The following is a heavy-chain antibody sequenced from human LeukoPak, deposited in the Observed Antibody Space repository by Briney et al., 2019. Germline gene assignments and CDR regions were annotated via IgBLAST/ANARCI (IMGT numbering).Heavy chain of an antibody. CDR1: GGSFSGYY. CDR3: ARDGGRYGIDS. J-gene: IGHJ4*02. D-gene: IGHD3-16*01. V-gene: IGHV4-34*01. CDR2: INHSGST. Sequence: TSETLSLTCAVYGGSFSGYYWSWIRQPPGKGLEWIGEINHSGSTNYNPSLKSRVTISVDTSKNQFSLKLSSVTAADTAVYYCARDGGRYGIDSWGQGTLVTVSS.